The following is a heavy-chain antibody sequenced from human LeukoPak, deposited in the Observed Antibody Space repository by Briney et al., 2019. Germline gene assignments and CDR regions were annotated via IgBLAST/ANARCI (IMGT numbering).Heavy chain of an antibody. V-gene: IGHV3-53*01. CDR1: GFTVSSNY. Sequence: GGSLRLSCAASGFTVSSNYMSWVRQAPGKGLEWVSVIYSGGSTYYADSVKGRFTISRDNSKNTLYLQMNSLRAEDTAVYYCAKSPPPYYDSSGYPYYFDYWGQGTLVTVSS. J-gene: IGHJ4*02. D-gene: IGHD3-22*01. CDR3: AKSPPPYYDSSGYPYYFDY. CDR2: IYSGGST.